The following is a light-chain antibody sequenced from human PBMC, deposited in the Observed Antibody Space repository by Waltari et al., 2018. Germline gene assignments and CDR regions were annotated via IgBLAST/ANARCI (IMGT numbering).Light chain of an antibody. CDR3: FSYAGSNSFA. CDR1: SNDLGSYNF. Sequence: QSALTQPASVSGSPGQSITVSCLGTSNDLGSYNFSSWFQQHPGRAPKLMIYDVSERPLGVSNRFSGSKSGNTASLTISGLQAEDEADYYCFSYAGSNSFAFGGGTRVTVL. V-gene: IGLV2-23*02. J-gene: IGLJ2*01. CDR2: DVS.